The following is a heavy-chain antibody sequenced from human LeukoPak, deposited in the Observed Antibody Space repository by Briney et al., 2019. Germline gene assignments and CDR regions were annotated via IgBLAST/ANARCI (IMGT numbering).Heavy chain of an antibody. CDR3: ARVRRKFRIVVVTAIQGYFDL. CDR1: GGSISSSSYY. D-gene: IGHD2-21*02. CDR2: FYYSGST. Sequence: SETLSLTCTVSGGSISSSSYYWGWIHQPPGKGLEWIGSFYYSGSTYYNPSLKSRVTISVDTSKNQFSLKLSSVTAADTAVYYCARVRRKFRIVVVTAIQGYFDLWGRGTLVTVSS. V-gene: IGHV4-39*07. J-gene: IGHJ2*01.